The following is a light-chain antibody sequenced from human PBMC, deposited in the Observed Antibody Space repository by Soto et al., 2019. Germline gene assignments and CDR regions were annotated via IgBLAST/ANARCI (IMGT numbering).Light chain of an antibody. Sequence: DIQMTQSPSSLSASVGDRVTITCRASQSISSYLNWYRQKPGKAPKLLIYSASSLQSVVPSRFSGNGSGTDFTLSISSRQPEDFSTYYCQQSYSTLLYTFGQGTTLEIK. CDR3: QQSYSTLLYT. V-gene: IGKV1-39*01. CDR1: QSISSY. CDR2: SAS. J-gene: IGKJ2*01.